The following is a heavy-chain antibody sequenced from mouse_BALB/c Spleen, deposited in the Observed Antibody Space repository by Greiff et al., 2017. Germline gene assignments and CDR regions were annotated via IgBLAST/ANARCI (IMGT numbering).Heavy chain of an antibody. CDR3: ARSWDSYAMDY. V-gene: IGHV5-12-2*01. D-gene: IGHD3-3*01. CDR2: ISNGGGST. CDR1: GFTFSSYT. J-gene: IGHJ4*01. Sequence: DVMLVESGGGLVQPGGSLKLSCAASGFTFSSYTMSWVRQTPEKRLEWVAYISNGGGSTYYPDTVKGRFTISRDNAKNTLYLQMSSLKSEDTAMYYCARSWDSYAMDYWGQGTSVTVSS.